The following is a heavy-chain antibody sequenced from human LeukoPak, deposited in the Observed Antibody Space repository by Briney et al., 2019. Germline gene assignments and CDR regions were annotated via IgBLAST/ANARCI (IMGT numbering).Heavy chain of an antibody. CDR2: IYYTGIS. D-gene: IGHD1-14*01. CDR3: ARQEPQYYLDV. V-gene: IGHV4-59*08. Sequence: SETLSLTCTVSGASISHYFWSWVRQPPGKGLESIGNIYYTGISNYNPSLKSRVTISVDTSKNQFSLKLSAVTAADTAVYYCARQEPQYYLDVWGKGTTVTVSS. J-gene: IGHJ6*03. CDR1: GASISHYF.